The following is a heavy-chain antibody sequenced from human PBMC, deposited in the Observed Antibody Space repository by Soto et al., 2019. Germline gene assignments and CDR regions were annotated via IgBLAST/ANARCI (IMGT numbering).Heavy chain of an antibody. J-gene: IGHJ4*02. D-gene: IGHD6-13*01. CDR2: ISGSGATT. Sequence: EVQLLESGGGSVLPGGSLRLSCAASGVRFSSYALSWVRQAPGKGLEWLSVISGSGATTFSADSVKGRFTISRDNAKNTLYLQMNSLRAEDTAVYYCGRVPAAAAGIGIDHWGQGILVTVSS. CDR3: GRVPAAAAGIGIDH. CDR1: GVRFSSYA. V-gene: IGHV3-23*01.